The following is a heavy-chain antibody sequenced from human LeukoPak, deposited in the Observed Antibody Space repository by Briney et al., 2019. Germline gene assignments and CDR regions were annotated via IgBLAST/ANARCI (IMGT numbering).Heavy chain of an antibody. D-gene: IGHD2-15*01. CDR3: AKDIQPPMVYCSGGSCYSGGFDY. Sequence: GGSLRLSCAASGFTFSDYYMSWIRQAPGKGLEWVSYISSSSSYTNYADSVKGRFTISRDNSKNSLYLQMNSLRTEDTALYYCAKDIQPPMVYCSGGSCYSGGFDYWGQGTLVTVSS. J-gene: IGHJ4*02. CDR1: GFTFSDYY. CDR2: ISSSSSYT. V-gene: IGHV3-11*05.